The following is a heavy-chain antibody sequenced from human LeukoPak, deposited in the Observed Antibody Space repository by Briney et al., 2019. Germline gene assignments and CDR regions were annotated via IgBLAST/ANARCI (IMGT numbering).Heavy chain of an antibody. Sequence: GESLKISCKGSGYSFTSHWIGWVRQMPGKGLEWMGIIFPGDSDTRYGPSFQGQVTISADKSINTAYLQWSSLKASDTAMYYCARRKGYYDSSGYYSLDYWGQGTLVTVSS. CDR1: GYSFTSHW. V-gene: IGHV5-51*01. CDR3: ARRKGYYDSSGYYSLDY. CDR2: IFPGDSDT. D-gene: IGHD3-22*01. J-gene: IGHJ4*02.